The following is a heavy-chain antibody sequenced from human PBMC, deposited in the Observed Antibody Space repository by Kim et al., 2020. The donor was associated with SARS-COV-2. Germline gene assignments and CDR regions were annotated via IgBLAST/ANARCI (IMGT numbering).Heavy chain of an antibody. J-gene: IGHJ3*01. CDR1: GFTFRRYW. CDR3: ARDVDALDF. CDR2: MNQDGSEK. V-gene: IGHV3-7*01. Sequence: GGSLRLSCAASGFTFRRYWMSWVRQAPGKGLEWVAKMNQDGSEKFYVDSVKGRFTISRDNAENSLYLQADSLRAEDTAVYYCARDVDALDFWGQGTMVTV.